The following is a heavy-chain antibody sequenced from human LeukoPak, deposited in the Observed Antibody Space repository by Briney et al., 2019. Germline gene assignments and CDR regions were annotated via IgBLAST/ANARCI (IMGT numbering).Heavy chain of an antibody. CDR2: INAGNGDT. CDR3: ARGTGCTGGSCSYYGMDV. D-gene: IGHD2-15*01. CDR1: GGTSSSYA. Sequence: ASVKVSCKASGGTSSSYAISWVRQAPGQRLEWMGWINAGNGDTKYSQKFQGRVTITRDTSATTAYMELSSLRSEDTAVYYCARGTGCTGGSCSYYGMDVWGQGTTVTVSS. J-gene: IGHJ6*02. V-gene: IGHV1-3*01.